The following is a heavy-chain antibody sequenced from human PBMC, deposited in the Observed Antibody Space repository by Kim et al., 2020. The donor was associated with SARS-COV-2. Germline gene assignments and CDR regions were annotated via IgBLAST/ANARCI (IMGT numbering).Heavy chain of an antibody. CDR3: ARTDGGYSGYDAPFDY. V-gene: IGHV3-21*01. J-gene: IGHJ4*02. Sequence: SVKGRFTISRDNAKNSLYRQMNSLRAEDTAVYYCARTDGGYSGYDAPFDYWGQGTLVTVSS. D-gene: IGHD5-12*01.